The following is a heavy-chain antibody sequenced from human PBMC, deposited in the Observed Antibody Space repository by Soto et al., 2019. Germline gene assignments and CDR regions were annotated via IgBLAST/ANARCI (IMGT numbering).Heavy chain of an antibody. CDR3: ARTFYYDSSGSRLDY. D-gene: IGHD3-22*01. J-gene: IGHJ4*02. Sequence: VSWIRQPPGKALEWLALIDWDDDKYYSTSLKTRLTISKDTSKNQVVLTMTNMDPVDTATYYCARTFYYDSSGSRLDYWGQGTLVIVSS. V-gene: IGHV2-70*01. CDR2: IDWDDDK.